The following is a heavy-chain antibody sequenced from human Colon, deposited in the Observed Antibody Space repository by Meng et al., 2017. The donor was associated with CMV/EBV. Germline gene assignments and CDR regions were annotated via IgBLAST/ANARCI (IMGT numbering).Heavy chain of an antibody. Sequence: QAQLAQAGAEGKKPGASVTVSCKASKGTFTSYPISWVRQGPGQGFEWVGGIITISGTTDYAQKFQGRVTITADESTSTAYMKLSNLRSEDTAIYYCARVICGGDCYLDYWGRGTLVTVSS. CDR1: KGTFTSYP. CDR2: IITISGTT. J-gene: IGHJ4*02. CDR3: ARVICGGDCYLDY. V-gene: IGHV1-69*12. D-gene: IGHD2-21*02.